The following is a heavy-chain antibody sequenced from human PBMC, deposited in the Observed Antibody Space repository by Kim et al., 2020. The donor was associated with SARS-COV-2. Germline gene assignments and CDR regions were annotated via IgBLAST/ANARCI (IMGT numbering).Heavy chain of an antibody. Sequence: SETLSLTCAVYGGSFSGYYWSWIRQPPGKGLEWIGEINHSGSTNYNPSLKSRVTISVDTSKNQFSLKLSSVTAADTAVYYCARGRSRQQLVRFPRRDAV. CDR1: GGSFSGYY. CDR3: ARGRSRQQLVRFPRRDAV. CDR2: INHSGST. D-gene: IGHD6-13*01. J-gene: IGHJ3*01. V-gene: IGHV4-34*01.